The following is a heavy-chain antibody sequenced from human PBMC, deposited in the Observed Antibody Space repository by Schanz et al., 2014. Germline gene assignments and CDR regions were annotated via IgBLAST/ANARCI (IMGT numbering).Heavy chain of an antibody. J-gene: IGHJ3*01. CDR2: INPSSGTT. CDR3: AREATIITGGSFDV. V-gene: IGHV1-46*01. CDR1: GGTFSSYT. Sequence: QVQLVQSGAEVKQPGASVKVSCKASGGTFSSYTINWVRQAPGQGLEWMGKINPSSGTTRIAQNCQGRLTVTRDTSTSTVNMELSSLRSDDTAVYYCAREATIITGGSFDVWGQGTMVTVSS. D-gene: IGHD5-12*01.